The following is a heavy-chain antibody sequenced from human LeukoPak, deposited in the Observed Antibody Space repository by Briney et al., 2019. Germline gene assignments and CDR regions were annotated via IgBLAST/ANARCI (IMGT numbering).Heavy chain of an antibody. D-gene: IGHD2-15*01. Sequence: GGSLRLSCAASGFTFSSYWMSWVRQAPGKGLEWVANIKQDGSEKYYVDSVKGRFTISRDNAKNSLYLQMNSLRAEDTAVYYCARDGGGYCSGGSCQFDYWGQGTLVTVSS. CDR3: ARDGGGYCSGGSCQFDY. V-gene: IGHV3-7*01. CDR2: IKQDGSEK. J-gene: IGHJ4*02. CDR1: GFTFSSYW.